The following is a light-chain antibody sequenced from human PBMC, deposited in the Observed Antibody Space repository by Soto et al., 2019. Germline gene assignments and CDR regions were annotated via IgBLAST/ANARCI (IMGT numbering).Light chain of an antibody. CDR3: QQYYRSSIT. CDR2: DAS. Sequence: DIPMTQSPSTPSASVGDRVTITCRASQSISVWLAWYQQKPGKAPKLLIYDASTLERGVPSRFSGTGSGTEFTLTISSLQPDDFATYYCQQYYRSSITFGQGTRLEIK. J-gene: IGKJ5*01. CDR1: QSISVW. V-gene: IGKV1-5*01.